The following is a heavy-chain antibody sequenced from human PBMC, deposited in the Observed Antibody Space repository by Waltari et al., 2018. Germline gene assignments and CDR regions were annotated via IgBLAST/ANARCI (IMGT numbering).Heavy chain of an antibody. CDR1: GYSITSGYH. CDR3: ATDAPFDF. Sequence: QVQLQESGTGLVKTSETLSLTCPVSGYSITSGYHWGWIRQPPGKGLEWIASIHHSGTTYYNPSLKSRVTISVDTSKNQFSLKLNFVTATDTAVYYCATDAPFDFWGRGALVTVSP. CDR2: IHHSGTT. V-gene: IGHV4-38-2*02. J-gene: IGHJ2*01.